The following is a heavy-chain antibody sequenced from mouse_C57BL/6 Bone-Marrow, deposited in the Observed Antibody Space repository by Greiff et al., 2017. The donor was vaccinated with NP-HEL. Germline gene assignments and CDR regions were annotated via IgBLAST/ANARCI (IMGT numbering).Heavy chain of an antibody. CDR1: GYTFTDYN. CDR3: ARLGITTASYWYFDV. D-gene: IGHD1-1*01. V-gene: IGHV1-18*01. CDR2: INPNNGGT. J-gene: IGHJ1*03. Sequence: VQLKQSGPELVKPGASVKIPCKASGYTFTDYNMDWVKQSHGKSLEWIGDINPNNGGTIYNQKFKGKATLTVDKSSSTAYMELRSLTSEDTAVYYCARLGITTASYWYFDVWGTGTTVTVAS.